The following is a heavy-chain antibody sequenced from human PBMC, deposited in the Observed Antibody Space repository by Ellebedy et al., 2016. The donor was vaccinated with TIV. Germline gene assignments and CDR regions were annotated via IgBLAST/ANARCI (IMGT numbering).Heavy chain of an antibody. V-gene: IGHV3-64*01. J-gene: IGHJ3*02. Sequence: GESLKISXAASGFTFSSYAMHWVRQAPGKGLEYVSAISSNGGSTYYANSVKGRFTISRDNSKNTLYLQMGSLRAEDMAVYYCARDSPPFEMATITRGAFDIWGQGTMVTVSS. CDR1: GFTFSSYA. CDR3: ARDSPPFEMATITRGAFDI. D-gene: IGHD5-24*01. CDR2: ISSNGGST.